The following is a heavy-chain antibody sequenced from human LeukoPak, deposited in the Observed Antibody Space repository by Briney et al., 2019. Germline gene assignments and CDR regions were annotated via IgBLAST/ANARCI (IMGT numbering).Heavy chain of an antibody. J-gene: IGHJ5*02. CDR3: ARSPSRRGIAARLNWFDP. D-gene: IGHD6-6*01. V-gene: IGHV3-33*01. CDR2: IWYDGSNK. CDR1: GFTFSSYG. Sequence: GRSLRLSCAASGFTFSSYGMHWVRQAPGRGLEWVAVIWYDGSNKYYADSVKGRFTISRDNSKNTLYLQMNSLRAEDTAVYYCARSPSRRGIAARLNWFDPWGQGTLVTVSS.